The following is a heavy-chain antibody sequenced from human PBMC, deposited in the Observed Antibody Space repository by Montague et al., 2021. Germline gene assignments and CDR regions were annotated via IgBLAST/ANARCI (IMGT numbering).Heavy chain of an antibody. CDR3: AREWGAFDS. J-gene: IGHJ4*02. CDR2: INHSGST. Sequence: SETLSLTCTVYGGSFSGYYWSWICQSPGKGLEWIGEINHSGSTNYNPSLKSRVTISVDTSKNQFSLRLSSVTVADTAVYYCAREWGAFDSWGQGTLVTVSS. V-gene: IGHV4-34*01. D-gene: IGHD2-8*01. CDR1: GGSFSGYY.